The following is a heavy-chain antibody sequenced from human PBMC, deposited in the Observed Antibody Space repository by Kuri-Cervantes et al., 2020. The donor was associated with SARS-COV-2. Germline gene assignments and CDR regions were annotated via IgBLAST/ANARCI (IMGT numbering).Heavy chain of an antibody. CDR3: ARASTYCSSTSCYDYYYMDV. D-gene: IGHD2-2*01. CDR1: GGTFSSYA. V-gene: IGHV1-69*13. Sequence: SVKVSCKASGGTFSSYAISRVRQAPGQGLEWMGRIIPIFGTANYAQKFRGRVTITADESTSTAYMELSSLRSEDTAVYYCARASTYCSSTSCYDYYYMDVWGKGTTVTVSS. CDR2: IIPIFGTA. J-gene: IGHJ6*03.